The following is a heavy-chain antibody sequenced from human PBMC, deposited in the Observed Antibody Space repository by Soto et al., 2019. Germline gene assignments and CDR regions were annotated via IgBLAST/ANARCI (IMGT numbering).Heavy chain of an antibody. V-gene: IGHV3-23*01. CDR1: GITFSSYA. CDR2: VSGSGGNT. D-gene: IGHD6-19*01. J-gene: IGHJ4*02. CDR3: AKGPPSSGWHYFDY. Sequence: DVQLLESGGALVQPGGSLRLSCAASGITFSSYAMSWVRQAPGKGLEWVSTVSGSGGNTYYADSVKGRFTISRDDIENTLYLQMISESAEDMAIYYCAKGPPSSGWHYFDYWGQGSRVTVS.